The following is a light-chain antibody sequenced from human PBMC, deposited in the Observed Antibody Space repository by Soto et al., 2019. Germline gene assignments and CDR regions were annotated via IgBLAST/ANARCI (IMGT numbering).Light chain of an antibody. CDR3: QKYGSSPRIT. V-gene: IGKV3-20*01. CDR1: QSVNSNY. CDR2: GAS. J-gene: IGKJ5*01. Sequence: EIVLTQSPGTLSLSPGERATLSCRASQSVNSNYLAWYQQKPGQAPRLLIYGASSRSSGIPDRFSGSGSGRDFITTNSLLEPEDFWGCYCQKYGSSPRITFGQGTRLEIK.